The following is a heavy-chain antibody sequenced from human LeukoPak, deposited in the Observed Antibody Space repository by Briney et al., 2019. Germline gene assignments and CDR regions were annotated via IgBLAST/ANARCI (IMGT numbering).Heavy chain of an antibody. D-gene: IGHD5-12*01. CDR2: FFASGGT. Sequence: PGGSLRLSCEASGFSVSSNYMSWVRQAPGKGLEWVSVFFASGGTFYTDSVKGRFTTSRDTSTNSLYLQMNSLRAEDTAVYFCAAKGNGYTGIYVFAHWGKGTLVTVSS. V-gene: IGHV3-66*01. J-gene: IGHJ4*02. CDR3: AAKGNGYTGIYVFAH. CDR1: GFSVSSNY.